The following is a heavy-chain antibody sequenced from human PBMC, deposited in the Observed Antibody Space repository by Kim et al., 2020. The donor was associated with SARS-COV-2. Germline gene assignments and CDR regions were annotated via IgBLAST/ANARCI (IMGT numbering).Heavy chain of an antibody. CDR3: VRDRIATAVRHFDY. CDR1: GFTFSNFW. V-gene: IGHV3-7*01. J-gene: IGHJ4*02. D-gene: IGHD6-13*01. Sequence: GGSLRLSCAASGFTFSNFWMSWVRQAPGKGLEWVANIKEDGSEKRHVDSVKGRFTISRDNAKNSLYLQMNSLRAEDTAVYYCVRDRIATAVRHFDYWGQGTLVTVSS. CDR2: IKEDGSEK.